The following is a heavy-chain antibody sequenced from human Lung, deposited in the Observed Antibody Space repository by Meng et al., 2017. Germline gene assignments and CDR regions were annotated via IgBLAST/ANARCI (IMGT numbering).Heavy chain of an antibody. V-gene: IGHV4-34*01. D-gene: IGHD4-11*01. CDR2: INHSGGT. CDR3: ARGPTTMAHDFDY. J-gene: IGHJ4*02. Sequence: HVPLPQGARRLSQPPHTLSPICVLSGGSLGDYDVGWIRQPPGKGLEWIGKINHSGGTNYNPSLESRATRSVDTSQNNLSLKLSSVTAADSAVYYCARGPTTMAHDFDYWGQGTLVTVSS. CDR1: GGSLGDYD.